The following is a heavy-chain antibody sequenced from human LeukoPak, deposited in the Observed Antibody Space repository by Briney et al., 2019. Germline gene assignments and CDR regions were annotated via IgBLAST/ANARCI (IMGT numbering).Heavy chain of an antibody. Sequence: GGPLRLSCAASGITFSGSAMHWVRQASGKGLEWVGRIRSKANNYATAYAASLKGRFSVSRDDSKNTAYLYMNNLETEDTAIYYCTRQFDGVGYYPDYWGQGTLVTVSS. J-gene: IGHJ4*02. CDR1: GITFSGSA. CDR2: IRSKANNYAT. V-gene: IGHV3-73*01. D-gene: IGHD3-22*01. CDR3: TRQFDGVGYYPDY.